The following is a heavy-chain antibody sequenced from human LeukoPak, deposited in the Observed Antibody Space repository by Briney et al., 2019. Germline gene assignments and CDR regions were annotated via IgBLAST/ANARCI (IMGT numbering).Heavy chain of an antibody. CDR2: ISGSGGST. J-gene: IGHJ4*02. V-gene: IGHV3-23*01. CDR3: ARELVAVVAATPSDSDY. CDR1: GFTFSSYA. Sequence: PGGSLRLSCAASGFTFSSYAMSWVRQAPGKGLEWVSAISGSGGSTYYADSVKGRFTISGDNSKNTLYLQMNSLRAEDTAVYYCARELVAVVAATPSDSDYWGQGTLVTVSS. D-gene: IGHD2-15*01.